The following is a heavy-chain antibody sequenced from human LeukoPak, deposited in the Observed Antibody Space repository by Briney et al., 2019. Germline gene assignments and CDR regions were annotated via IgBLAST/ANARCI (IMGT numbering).Heavy chain of an antibody. Sequence: PGGSLRLSCAVSGFTVTNKYMSGVRQAPGKGLEWVAVIYSGGSIYYTDSVKGRFVISRDYSKNTLYLEMNSLRAEDTAVYYCARGGYSGRDPLKAFDSWGQGILVTVSS. CDR3: ARGGYSGRDPLKAFDS. D-gene: IGHD5-12*01. CDR1: GFTVTNKY. CDR2: IYSGGSI. V-gene: IGHV3-53*01. J-gene: IGHJ4*02.